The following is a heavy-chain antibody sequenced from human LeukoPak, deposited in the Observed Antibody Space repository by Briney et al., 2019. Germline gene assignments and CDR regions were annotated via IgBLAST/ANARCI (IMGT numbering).Heavy chain of an antibody. Sequence: PGRSLRLSCAASGFTFSRYGMHWVRQAPGKGLEWVAVASSDGDTTYYADSVKGRFTISKDNSRNTLYLQMNSLRGEDTAVCYCAKEGSTTFREDFDCWGQGTLVTVSS. CDR2: ASSDGDTT. D-gene: IGHD3-16*01. CDR3: AKEGSTTFREDFDC. CDR1: GFTFSRYG. J-gene: IGHJ4*02. V-gene: IGHV3-30*18.